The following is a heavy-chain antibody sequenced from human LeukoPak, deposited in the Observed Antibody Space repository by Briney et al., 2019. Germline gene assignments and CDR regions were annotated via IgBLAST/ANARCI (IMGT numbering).Heavy chain of an antibody. Sequence: PGGSLRLSCAASGFTFSDYYMSWIRQAPGKGLEWVSYISSSGSTIYYADSVKGRFTISRDNAKNSLYLQMNSLRAEDTAVYYCARSPTYYDILTGYSDFDYWGQGTLVTVSS. CDR1: GFTFSDYY. D-gene: IGHD3-9*01. CDR2: ISSSGSTI. J-gene: IGHJ4*02. V-gene: IGHV3-11*01. CDR3: ARSPTYYDILTGYSDFDY.